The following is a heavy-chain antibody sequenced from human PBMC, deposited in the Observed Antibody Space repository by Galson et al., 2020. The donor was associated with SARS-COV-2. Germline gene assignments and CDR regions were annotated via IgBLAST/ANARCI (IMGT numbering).Heavy chain of an antibody. CDR2: IYYSGNT. CDR3: ARDPCLSGSYCYHDAFDI. J-gene: IGHJ3*02. Sequence: SETLSLTCTVSGGSISSHYWSWIRQPPGEGLEWIGYIYYSGNTNYNPSLKSRVTISVDTSKNQFSLKLSSVTAADTALYYCARDPCLSGSYCYHDAFDIWGQGTMVTVSS. CDR1: GGSISSHY. V-gene: IGHV4-59*11. D-gene: IGHD1-26*01.